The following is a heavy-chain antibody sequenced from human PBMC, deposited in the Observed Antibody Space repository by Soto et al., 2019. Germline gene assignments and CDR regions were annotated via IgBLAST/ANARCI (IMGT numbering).Heavy chain of an antibody. D-gene: IGHD2-2*01. CDR3: ARDVGYCSSTSCYASNWFDP. V-gene: IGHV4-30-4*01. CDR2: IYYSGST. CDR1: GGSIISGGCY. Sequence: PSETMSLTCTVSGGSIISGGCYWSWIRQPPGKGPEWIGYIYYSGSTYYNPSLKSRVTISVDTSKNQFSLKLSSVTAADTAAYYCARDVGYCSSTSCYASNWFDPWGQGTLVTVSS. J-gene: IGHJ5*02.